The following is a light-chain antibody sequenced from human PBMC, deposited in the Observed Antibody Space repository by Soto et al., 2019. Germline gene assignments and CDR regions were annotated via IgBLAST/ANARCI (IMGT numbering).Light chain of an antibody. CDR1: QAISSW. J-gene: IGKJ4*01. Sequence: IQMTQSPSSGSASVGDRVTITCRASQAISSWLAWYQQKPGKAPNLLIYAASSLHSGVPSRFSGSGSGTDFTLTISSLQPEDFATYYCQQANSFPLTFGGGTKVDI. V-gene: IGKV1-12*01. CDR3: QQANSFPLT. CDR2: AAS.